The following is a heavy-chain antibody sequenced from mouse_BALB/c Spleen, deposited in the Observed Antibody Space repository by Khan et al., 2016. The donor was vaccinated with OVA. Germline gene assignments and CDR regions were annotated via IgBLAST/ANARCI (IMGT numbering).Heavy chain of an antibody. CDR3: ARDASYWFFDV. CDR2: INTYTGEP. Sequence: QIQLVQSGPELKKPGETVKISCKASGYTFTNYGMNWVKQAPGKGLKWMGWINTYTGEPTYADDFKGRFACSLETSANTAYLQINNLKNEDTATYFCARDASYWFFDVWGAGTTVTVSS. J-gene: IGHJ1*01. CDR1: GYTFTNYG. V-gene: IGHV9-3-1*01. D-gene: IGHD6-1*01.